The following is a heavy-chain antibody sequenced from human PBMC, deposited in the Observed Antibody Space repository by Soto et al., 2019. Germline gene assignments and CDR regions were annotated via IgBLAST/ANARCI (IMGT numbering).Heavy chain of an antibody. D-gene: IGHD4-17*01. V-gene: IGHV1-24*01. CDR2: FDPEDGET. J-gene: IGHJ1*01. CDR1: GYTLTELS. Sequence: ASVKVSCKVSGYTLTELSMHWVRQAPGKGLEWMGGFDPEDGETIYAQKFQGRVTMTEDTSTDTAYMELSSLRSEDTAVYYCATIELTTVSAEYFQHWGQGTLVTVSS. CDR3: ATIELTTVSAEYFQH.